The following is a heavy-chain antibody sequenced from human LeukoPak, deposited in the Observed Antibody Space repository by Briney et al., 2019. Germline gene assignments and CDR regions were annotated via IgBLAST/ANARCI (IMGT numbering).Heavy chain of an antibody. V-gene: IGHV3-33*01. CDR3: ARTGYCSGGSCYGFDY. J-gene: IGHJ4*02. Sequence: PGGSLRLSCAASGFTFSSYGMHWVRQAPGKGLEWVAVIWYDGSNKYYADSVKDRFTISRDNSKNTLYLQMNSLRAEDTAVYYCARTGYCSGGSCYGFDYWGQGTLVTVSS. D-gene: IGHD2-15*01. CDR2: IWYDGSNK. CDR1: GFTFSSYG.